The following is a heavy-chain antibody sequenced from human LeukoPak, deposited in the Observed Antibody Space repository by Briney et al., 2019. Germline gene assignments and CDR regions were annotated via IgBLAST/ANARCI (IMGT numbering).Heavy chain of an antibody. V-gene: IGHV5-51*01. Sequence: ESLKISCKGSGYSFTSYWIGWVRQMPGKGLEWMGIIYPGDSDTRYSPSFQGQVTISADKSISTAYLQWSSLKASDTAMYYCARAPYCGGDCYFRDLYFQHWGQGTLVTVSS. J-gene: IGHJ1*01. CDR3: ARAPYCGGDCYFRDLYFQH. CDR1: GYSFTSYW. CDR2: IYPGDSDT. D-gene: IGHD2-21*01.